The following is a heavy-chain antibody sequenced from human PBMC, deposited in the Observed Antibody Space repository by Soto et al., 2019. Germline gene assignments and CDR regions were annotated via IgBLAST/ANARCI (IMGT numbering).Heavy chain of an antibody. D-gene: IGHD3-10*01. Sequence: QVQLQESGPGLVKPSQTLPLTCSVSGVSINSDGHYWRWILHHPGQGLEWIGYIYSRGPTHYNPSIKNRGSIAVDTSKNQFLLRLRCVTAADTAGYYCAITVSRGLIGNWFDTWGKGIKVTVSP. J-gene: IGHJ5*02. CDR1: GVSINSDGHY. V-gene: IGHV4-31*03. CDR3: AITVSRGLIGNWFDT. CDR2: IYSRGPT.